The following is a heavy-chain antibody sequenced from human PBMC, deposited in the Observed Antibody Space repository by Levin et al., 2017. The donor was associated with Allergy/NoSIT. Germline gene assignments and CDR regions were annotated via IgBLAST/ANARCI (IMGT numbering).Heavy chain of an antibody. Sequence: GGSLRLSCAASGFTFDDYAMHWVRQAPGKGLEWVSGISWNSGSIGYADSVKGRFTISRDNAKNSLYLQMNSLRAEDTALYYCAKGMGTTVMGGYYFDYWGQGTLVTVSS. CDR3: AKGMGTTVMGGYYFDY. CDR1: GFTFDDYA. D-gene: IGHD4-17*01. V-gene: IGHV3-9*01. J-gene: IGHJ4*02. CDR2: ISWNSGSI.